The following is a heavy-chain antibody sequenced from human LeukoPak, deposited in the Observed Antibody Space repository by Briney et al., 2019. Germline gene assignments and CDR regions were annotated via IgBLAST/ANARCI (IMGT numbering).Heavy chain of an antibody. J-gene: IGHJ4*02. Sequence: QPGGSLRLSCAASGFTFSTYAMSWVRQAPGKGLEWVSTISGSGGSTYYADSVKGRFTISRDNSANTLYPQMNSLRAEDTAVYYCAKDIGNTVVTPVFWGQGTLVTVSS. CDR2: ISGSGGST. CDR1: GFTFSTYA. D-gene: IGHD4-23*01. V-gene: IGHV3-23*01. CDR3: AKDIGNTVVTPVF.